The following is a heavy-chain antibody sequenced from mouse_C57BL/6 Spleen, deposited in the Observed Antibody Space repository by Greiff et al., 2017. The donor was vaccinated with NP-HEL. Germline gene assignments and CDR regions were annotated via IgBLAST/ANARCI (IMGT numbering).Heavy chain of an antibody. D-gene: IGHD1-1*01. CDR2: INPNNGGT. Sequence: EVQLQQSGPELVKPGASVKIPCKASGYTFTDYNMDWVKQSHGKSLEWIGDINPNNGGTIYNQKFKGKATLTVDKSSSTAYMEHRSLTSEDTAVYYCARDDYGSSGAMDYWGQGASVTVSA. V-gene: IGHV1-18*01. CDR1: GYTFTDYN. J-gene: IGHJ4*01. CDR3: ARDDYGSSGAMDY.